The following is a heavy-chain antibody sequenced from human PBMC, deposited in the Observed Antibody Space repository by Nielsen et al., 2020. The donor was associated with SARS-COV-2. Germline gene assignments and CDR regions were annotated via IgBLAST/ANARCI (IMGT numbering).Heavy chain of an antibody. J-gene: IGHJ4*02. Sequence: WIRQPPGKALEWLAHIFSNDEKSYSTSLKSRLTISKDTSKSLVVLTMTNMDPVDTATYYCARISYDYVWGSYRYSPWILFDYWGQGTLVTVSS. CDR2: IFSNDEK. V-gene: IGHV2-26*01. D-gene: IGHD3-16*02. CDR3: ARISYDYVWGSYRYSPWILFDY.